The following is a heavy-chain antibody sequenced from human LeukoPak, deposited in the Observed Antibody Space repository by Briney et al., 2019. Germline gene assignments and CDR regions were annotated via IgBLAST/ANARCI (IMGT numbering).Heavy chain of an antibody. D-gene: IGHD3-22*01. CDR1: GGSISSGSYY. J-gene: IGHJ3*02. CDR2: IYTSGST. V-gene: IGHV4-61*02. CDR3: ASGYGDAFDN. Sequence: SETLSLTCTVSGGSISSGSYYWSWIRQPAGKGLEWIGRIYTSGSTNYNPSLKSRVTISVDTSKNQFSLKLSSVTAADTAVYYCASGYGDAFDNWGQGTMVTVSS.